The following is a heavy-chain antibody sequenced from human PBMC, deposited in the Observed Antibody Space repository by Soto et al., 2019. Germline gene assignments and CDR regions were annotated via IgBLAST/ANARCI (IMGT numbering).Heavy chain of an antibody. V-gene: IGHV1-58*01. CDR2: IVLGSGNT. CDR1: GFTTSA. Sequence: VASVKVSCKVSGFTTSAVQWVRQARGQRLEWIGRIVLGSGNTDYGQEFQERVTISRDMSRSTAYMELNSLTFEDTAVYYCAAVGYSSASLPEYHYYAMDLWGQGTTATVSS. D-gene: IGHD6-19*01. CDR3: AAVGYSSASLPEYHYYAMDL. J-gene: IGHJ6*02.